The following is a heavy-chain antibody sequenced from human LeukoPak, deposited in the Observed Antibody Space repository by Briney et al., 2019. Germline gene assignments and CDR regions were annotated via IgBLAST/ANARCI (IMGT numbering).Heavy chain of an antibody. V-gene: IGHV3-30*18. D-gene: IGHD1-26*01. CDR3: AKGGAVGATSFDY. CDR2: ISYDGSNK. J-gene: IGHJ4*02. Sequence: GGSLRLSCAASGFTFSSYGMHWVRQAPGKGLEWVAVISYDGSNKYHADSVKGRFTISRDNSKNTLYLQMNSLRAEDTAVYYCAKGGAVGATSFDYWGQGTLVTVSP. CDR1: GFTFSSYG.